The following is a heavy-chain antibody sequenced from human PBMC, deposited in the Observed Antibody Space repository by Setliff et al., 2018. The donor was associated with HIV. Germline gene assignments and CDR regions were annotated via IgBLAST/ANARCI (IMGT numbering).Heavy chain of an antibody. CDR2: ISSSSSRI. D-gene: IGHD3-22*01. CDR1: GFTFSDYG. Sequence: PGGSLRLSCAASGFTFSDYGMNWVRQAPGRGLEWVSHISSSSSRIYYADSVKGRFTISRDNAKNSLYLQMTSLRAEDTAVYYCARASRGGYYGSSGYAYWGQGTLVTVSS. V-gene: IGHV3-48*01. CDR3: ARASRGGYYGSSGYAY. J-gene: IGHJ4*02.